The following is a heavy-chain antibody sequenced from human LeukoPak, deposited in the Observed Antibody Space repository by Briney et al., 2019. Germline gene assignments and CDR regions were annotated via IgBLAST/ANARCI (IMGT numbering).Heavy chain of an antibody. D-gene: IGHD3-22*01. CDR2: IKQDGSEK. Sequence: GGSLRLSCAASGFTFSSYWMSWVRQAPGKGLEWVANIKQDGSEKYYVDSVKGRFTISRDNAKNSLYLQMNSLRAEDTAVYYCAKDLAPYYDSSGYYPDYWGQGTLVTVSS. V-gene: IGHV3-7*01. CDR3: AKDLAPYYDSSGYYPDY. CDR1: GFTFSSYW. J-gene: IGHJ4*02.